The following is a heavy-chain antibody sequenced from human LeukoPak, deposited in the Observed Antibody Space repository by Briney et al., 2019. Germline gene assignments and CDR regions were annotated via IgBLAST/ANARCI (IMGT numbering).Heavy chain of an antibody. J-gene: IGHJ5*02. CDR1: GYTFTSYY. CDR3: ARAGTMVRGVILNWFDP. CDR2: INPSGGST. D-gene: IGHD3-10*01. V-gene: IGHV1-46*01. Sequence: ASVKVSCKASGYTFTSYYMHWVRQAPGQGLEWMGIINPSGGSTSYAQKFQGGVTMTRDTSTSTVYMELSSLRSEDTAVYYCARAGTMVRGVILNWFDPWGQGTLVTVSS.